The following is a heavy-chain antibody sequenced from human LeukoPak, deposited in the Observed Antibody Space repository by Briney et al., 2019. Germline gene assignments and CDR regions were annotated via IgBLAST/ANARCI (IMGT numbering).Heavy chain of an antibody. CDR3: ARGVRGVIIDRPFDY. J-gene: IGHJ4*02. Sequence: SETLSLTCTVSGGSISSGSYYWSWIRQPAGKGLEWIGRIYTSGSTNYNPSLKSRVTISVDTSKNQFSLKLSSVTAADTAVYYCARGVRGVIIDRPFDYWGQGTLVTVSS. CDR1: GGSISSGSYY. CDR2: IYTSGST. D-gene: IGHD3-10*02. V-gene: IGHV4-61*02.